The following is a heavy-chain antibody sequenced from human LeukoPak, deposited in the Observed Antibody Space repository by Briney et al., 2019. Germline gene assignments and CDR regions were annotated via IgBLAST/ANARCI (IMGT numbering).Heavy chain of an antibody. V-gene: IGHV4-34*01. CDR3: ARDSPPAYCSSGSCYFDS. J-gene: IGHJ4*02. CDR2: INHSGST. D-gene: IGHD2-15*01. Sequence: SETLSLTCAVYGGSFSGYYWSWIRQPPGKGLEWIGEINHSGSTNYNPSLKSRVTISVDTSKNQFSLKLSSVTAADTAVYFCARDSPPAYCSSGSCYFDSWGQGTLVTVSS. CDR1: GGSFSGYY.